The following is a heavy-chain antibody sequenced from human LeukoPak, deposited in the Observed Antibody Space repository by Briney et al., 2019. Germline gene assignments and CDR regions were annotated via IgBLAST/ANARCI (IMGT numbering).Heavy chain of an antibody. Sequence: GGSLRLSCAASRFTFSSYSMNWVRQAPGKGLEWVSSISISSSYIYYADSVKGRFTISRDNAKNSLYLQMNSLRAEDTAVYYCARPQLGYCSSTSCYSPDYWGQGTLVTVSS. D-gene: IGHD2-2*01. CDR1: RFTFSSYS. CDR2: ISISSSYI. V-gene: IGHV3-21*01. J-gene: IGHJ4*02. CDR3: ARPQLGYCSSTSCYSPDY.